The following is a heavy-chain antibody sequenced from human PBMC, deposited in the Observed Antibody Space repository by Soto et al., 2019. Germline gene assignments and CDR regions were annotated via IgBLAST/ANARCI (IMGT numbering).Heavy chain of an antibody. J-gene: IGHJ3*02. Sequence: SVKVSCKASGGTFSSYAISWVRQAPGQGLEWMGGIIPIFGTTNYAQKFQGRVTITADESTSTAYMELSSLRSEDTAVYYCARDDGYNERAAFDIWGQGTMVTVSS. CDR1: GGTFSSYA. V-gene: IGHV1-69*13. CDR2: IIPIFGTT. CDR3: ARDDGYNERAAFDI. D-gene: IGHD5-12*01.